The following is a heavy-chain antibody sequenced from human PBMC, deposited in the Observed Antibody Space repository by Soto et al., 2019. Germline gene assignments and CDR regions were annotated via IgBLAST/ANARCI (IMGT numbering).Heavy chain of an antibody. CDR3: ARVLAAADSL. D-gene: IGHD6-13*01. Sequence: EVQLVESGGGLVQPGGSLRLSCAASGCTLSTYWMHWVRQAPGKGLEWVANIKQDGSEKYYLDSVKGRFTISRDNAKSSLYLQMNSLRAEDTAVYYCARVLAAADSLWGQGTLVTVSS. CDR1: GCTLSTYW. J-gene: IGHJ4*02. CDR2: IKQDGSEK. V-gene: IGHV3-7*01.